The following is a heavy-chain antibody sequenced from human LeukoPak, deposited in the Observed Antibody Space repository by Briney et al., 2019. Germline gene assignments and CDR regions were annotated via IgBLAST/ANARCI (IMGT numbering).Heavy chain of an antibody. CDR2: IKYDGSER. CDR3: ASQQDLEYTLSSGGYYFSS. J-gene: IGHJ4*02. CDR1: GLQNKFW. V-gene: IGHV3-7*01. Sequence: GGSLRLSCAAYGLQNKFWMSWVRQAPGKGLEWVANIKYDGSERNYVDSVKGRFTISRDNATISVSLQMNSLRAEDTAVYYCASQQDLEYTLSSGGYYFSSWGQGIQVTVSS. D-gene: IGHD2-15*01.